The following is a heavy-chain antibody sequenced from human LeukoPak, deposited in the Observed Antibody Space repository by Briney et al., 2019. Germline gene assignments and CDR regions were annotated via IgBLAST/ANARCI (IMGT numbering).Heavy chain of an antibody. CDR1: GFTFSSYG. D-gene: IGHD1-26*01. J-gene: IGHJ4*02. CDR2: ISGSGGST. V-gene: IGHV3-23*01. Sequence: PGGSLRLSCAASGFTFSSYGMSWVRQAPGKGLEWVSAISGSGGSTYYADSVKGRFTISRDNSKNSLYLQMNSLRAEDTAVYYCARDESGSSDYWGQGTLVTVSS. CDR3: ARDESGSSDY.